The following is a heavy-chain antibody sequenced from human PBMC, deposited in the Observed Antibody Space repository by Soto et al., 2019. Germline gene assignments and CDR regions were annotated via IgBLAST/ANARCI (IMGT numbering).Heavy chain of an antibody. Sequence: GGSLRLSCAASGFTFSTYAMQWVRQAPGKGLDWVAVISKDGSNKYYAGSVKGRFTISRDNSENTLYLQMKSLRGEDTAVYYCARFCESMVRGVVDYYYYGMDVWGQGTTVTVSS. CDR3: ARFCESMVRGVVDYYYYGMDV. CDR1: GFTFSTYA. V-gene: IGHV3-30*04. D-gene: IGHD3-10*01. CDR2: ISKDGSNK. J-gene: IGHJ6*02.